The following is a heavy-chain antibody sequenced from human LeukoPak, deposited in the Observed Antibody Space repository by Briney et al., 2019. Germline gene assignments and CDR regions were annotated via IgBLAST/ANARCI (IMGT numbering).Heavy chain of an antibody. D-gene: IGHD6-13*01. Sequence: ASVKVSCKASGYTFTSYYMHWVRQAPGQGLEWMAIINPSGGSTSYAQKFQGRVTMTRDTSTSTVYMELSSLRSEDTAVYYCARDLGIVAAAGTGGSGYWGQGTLVTVSS. CDR1: GYTFTSYY. CDR3: ARDLGIVAAAGTGGSGY. J-gene: IGHJ4*02. CDR2: INPSGGST. V-gene: IGHV1-46*01.